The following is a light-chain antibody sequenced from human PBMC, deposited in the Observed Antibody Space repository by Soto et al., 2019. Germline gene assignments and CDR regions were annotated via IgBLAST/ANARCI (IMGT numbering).Light chain of an antibody. CDR2: WAS. V-gene: IGKV4-1*01. J-gene: IGKJ4*01. CDR1: QSVLYSSNNENY. Sequence: DNVMTQSPDSLPVYLGERATINCRSSQSVLYSSNNENYLAWYQQKAGQPPKLLIYWASTRESGVPDRFSGSGSGTDFTLSISSLQAEDVAVYYCQQYYSTPLTFGGGTKVDI. CDR3: QQYYSTPLT.